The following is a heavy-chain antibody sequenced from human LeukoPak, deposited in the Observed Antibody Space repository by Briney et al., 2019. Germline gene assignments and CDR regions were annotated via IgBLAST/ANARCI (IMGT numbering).Heavy chain of an antibody. V-gene: IGHV3-33*01. CDR2: IWYDGSNK. J-gene: IGHJ6*02. Sequence: SGGSLRLSCAASGFTFSSYGMHWVRQAPGKGLEWVAVIWYDGSNKYYADSVKGRFTIPRDNSKNTLYLQMNSLRAEDTAVYYCARGYYDFAPRDYYYGMDVWGQGTTVTVSS. D-gene: IGHD3-3*01. CDR3: ARGYYDFAPRDYYYGMDV. CDR1: GFTFSSYG.